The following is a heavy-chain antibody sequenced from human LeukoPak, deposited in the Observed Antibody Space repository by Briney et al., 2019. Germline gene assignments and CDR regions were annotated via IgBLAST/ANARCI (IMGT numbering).Heavy chain of an antibody. V-gene: IGHV3-9*01. CDR3: AKDRDIILTGHGMDV. J-gene: IGHJ6*02. Sequence: QPGGSLRLSCAASGFTFDYDAMHWVRQSPGKGLEWVSGISRNSDSIGYADSVKGRFTISRDNSKDTLYLQMNDLRAEDTAVYYCAKDRDIILTGHGMDVWGQGTTVTVSS. CDR2: ISRNSDSI. D-gene: IGHD3-9*01. CDR1: GFTFDYDA.